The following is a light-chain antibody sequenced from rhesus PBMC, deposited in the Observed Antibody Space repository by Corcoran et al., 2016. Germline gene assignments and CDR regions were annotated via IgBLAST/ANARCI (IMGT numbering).Light chain of an antibody. V-gene: IGKV1-28*03. Sequence: DIQMTQSPSSLSASVGDTVTITCRASQGISSYLNWFQQKPGKAPKLLIFSESSLESGVPSRFSGSGSGTDFTLTSSSLQPEDFAVYYFLQHNSYPFSFGQGTKVEIK. CDR3: LQHNSYPFS. J-gene: IGKJ2*01. CDR1: QGISSY. CDR2: SES.